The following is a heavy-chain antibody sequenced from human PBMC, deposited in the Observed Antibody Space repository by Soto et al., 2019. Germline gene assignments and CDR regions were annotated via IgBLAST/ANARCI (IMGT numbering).Heavy chain of an antibody. J-gene: IGHJ6*02. D-gene: IGHD6-6*01. CDR2: IRIGPGIT. V-gene: IGHV3-23*01. CDR3: ARSSSAMADGMNV. CDR1: GVNFRGYA. Sequence: PGGSLRLSCEVSGVNFRGYAMSWVRQAPGKGLEWVSGIRIGPGITYYADSVKGRFTISSDISRKTVYLQMNNLRGEDTALYFCARSSSAMADGMNVWGQGTTVTVSS.